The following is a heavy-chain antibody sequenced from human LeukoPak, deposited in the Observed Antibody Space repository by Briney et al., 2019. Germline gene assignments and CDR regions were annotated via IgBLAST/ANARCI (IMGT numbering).Heavy chain of an antibody. CDR2: IIPIFGTA. V-gene: IGHV1-69*13. CDR3: ARTYYYDSSGYYYLDY. CDR1: GYTFTSYA. Sequence: GASVKVSCKASGYTFTSYAISWVRQAPGQGLEWMGGIIPIFGTANYAQKFQGRVTITADESTSTAYMELSSLRSEDTAVYYCARTYYYDSSGYYYLDYWGQGTLVTVSS. J-gene: IGHJ4*02. D-gene: IGHD3-22*01.